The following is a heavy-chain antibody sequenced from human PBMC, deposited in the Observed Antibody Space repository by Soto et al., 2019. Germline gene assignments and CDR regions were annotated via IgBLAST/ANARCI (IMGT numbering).Heavy chain of an antibody. V-gene: IGHV1-69*12. CDR1: GGTFSNYA. J-gene: IGHJ6*02. CDR3: ARGDYGGNSYDYYYNTMDV. Sequence: QVQLVQSGAEVKKPGSSVKVSCKASGGTFSNYAFSWVRQAPGQGLEWMEGFIPSFDTTDYVKKFQGRVTITADESTSTVYMELSSLRSEDTAIYYCARGDYGGNSYDYYYNTMDVWGQGTTVTVSS. CDR2: FIPSFDTT. D-gene: IGHD4-17*01.